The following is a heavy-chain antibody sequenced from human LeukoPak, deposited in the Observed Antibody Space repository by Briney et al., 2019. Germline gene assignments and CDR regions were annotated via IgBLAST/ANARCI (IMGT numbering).Heavy chain of an antibody. CDR2: IYYSGST. V-gene: IGHV4-59*01. CDR3: ARGRSGDYYYYYMDV. J-gene: IGHJ6*03. D-gene: IGHD3-22*01. Sequence: PSETLSLTCTVSGGSISGSYWSWIRQPPGKGLEWIGYIYYSGSTNYNPSLTSRVTISMDTPKNQFSLKLSSVTAADTAVYYCARGRSGDYYYYYMDVWGKGTTVTVSS. CDR1: GGSISGSY.